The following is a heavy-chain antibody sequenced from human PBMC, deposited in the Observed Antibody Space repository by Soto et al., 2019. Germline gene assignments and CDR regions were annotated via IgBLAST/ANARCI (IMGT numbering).Heavy chain of an antibody. CDR1: GGSISSGGYS. CDR3: ARGRSEGTMVRGVSFAFDI. Sequence: QLQLQESGSGLVKPSQTLSLTCAVSGGSISSGGYSWSWILQPPGKGLEWIGYIYHSGSTYYNPSLKSPVTLSVDRSKNQFSLKLSSVTAADTAVYYCARGRSEGTMVRGVSFAFDIWGQGTMVTVSS. D-gene: IGHD3-10*01. V-gene: IGHV4-30-2*01. CDR2: IYHSGST. J-gene: IGHJ3*02.